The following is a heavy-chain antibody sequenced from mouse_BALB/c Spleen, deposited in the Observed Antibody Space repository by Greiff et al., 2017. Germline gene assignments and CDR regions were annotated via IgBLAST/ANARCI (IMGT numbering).Heavy chain of an antibody. CDR1: GYSITSDYA. V-gene: IGHV3-2*02. J-gene: IGHJ3*02. Sequence: VQLQQPGPGLVKPSQSLSLSCTVSGYSITSDYAWYWMRQFPGNKLECMGYISYSGSTSYNPSLKSRISITRDTSKNQFFLQLNSLTTEDTATYYCASSYGYWGQGTLVTVSA. CDR3: ASSYGY. CDR2: ISYSGST.